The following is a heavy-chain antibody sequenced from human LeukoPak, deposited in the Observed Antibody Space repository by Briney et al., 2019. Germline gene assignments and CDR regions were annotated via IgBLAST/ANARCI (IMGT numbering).Heavy chain of an antibody. J-gene: IGHJ4*02. CDR3: ARVNNWNPFDY. Sequence: GGPLRLSCAASGFTFSSYSMNWVRQAPGKGLEWVSSISSSSSYIYYADSVKGRFTISRDNAKNSLYLQMNSLRAEDTAVDYCARVNNWNPFDYWGQGTLVTVSS. D-gene: IGHD1-20*01. CDR2: ISSSSSYI. CDR1: GFTFSSYS. V-gene: IGHV3-21*01.